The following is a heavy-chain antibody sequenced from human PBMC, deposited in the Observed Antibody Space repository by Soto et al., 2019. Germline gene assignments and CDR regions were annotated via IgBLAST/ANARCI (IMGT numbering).Heavy chain of an antibody. Sequence: SETLSLTCTVSGASISSSGYYWSWIRQHPGKGLEWVGYIYYSGSTYYNPSLKSRVTISVDTSKNQFSLKLSSVTAADTAVYYCARARIALLPMDVWGKGTTVTVSS. CDR2: IYYSGST. CDR3: ARARIALLPMDV. D-gene: IGHD6-13*01. J-gene: IGHJ6*03. CDR1: GASISSSGYY. V-gene: IGHV4-31*03.